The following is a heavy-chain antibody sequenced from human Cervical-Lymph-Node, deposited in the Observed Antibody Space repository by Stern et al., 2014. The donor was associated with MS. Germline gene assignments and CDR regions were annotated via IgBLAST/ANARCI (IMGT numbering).Heavy chain of an antibody. Sequence: QVTLKESGPTLVKPTQTLTLTCTFSGFSLSASGVGVGWIRQPPGKALEWLALIYWDDDKRYSPSLKSRLTITKDTSKNQVVLTMTNMDPVDTATYYCARPSGYYRGFEYWGQGTLVTVSS. CDR3: ARPSGYYRGFEY. D-gene: IGHD3-22*01. V-gene: IGHV2-5*02. CDR2: IYWDDDK. CDR1: GFSLSASGVG. J-gene: IGHJ4*02.